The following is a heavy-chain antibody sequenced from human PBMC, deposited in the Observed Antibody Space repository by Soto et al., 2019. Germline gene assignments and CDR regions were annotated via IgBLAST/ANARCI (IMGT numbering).Heavy chain of an antibody. J-gene: IGHJ4*02. D-gene: IGHD6-19*01. Sequence: GGSLRLSCAASGFTFRNYAMSWVRQGPGKGLQWVSGIRGSGGRTDYADSVKGRFTISRDNSKNTLYLQMNSLRAEDTAVYYCHGCGYWGQGTLVTVSS. V-gene: IGHV3-23*01. CDR1: GFTFRNYA. CDR2: IRGSGGRT. CDR3: HGCGY.